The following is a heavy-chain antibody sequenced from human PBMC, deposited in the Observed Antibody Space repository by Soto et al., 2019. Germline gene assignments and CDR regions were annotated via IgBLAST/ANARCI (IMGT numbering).Heavy chain of an antibody. D-gene: IGHD3-22*01. CDR1: GFTFRGST. V-gene: IGHV3-73*01. Sequence: PGGSLRLSCVASGFTFRGSTMYWVRQASGKGLEWIGLISIKPNNYATVYAASVTGRFTISRDDSKNTAYLQMNSLKTEDTAVYYCTRAYENSNYYFDHWGRGTLVTVSP. CDR3: TRAYENSNYYFDH. CDR2: ISIKPNNYAT. J-gene: IGHJ4*02.